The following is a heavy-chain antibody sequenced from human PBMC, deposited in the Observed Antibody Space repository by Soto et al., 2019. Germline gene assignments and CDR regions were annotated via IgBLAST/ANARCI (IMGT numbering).Heavy chain of an antibody. CDR2: ISYDGSNK. CDR1: GFTFSSYA. V-gene: IGHV3-30-3*01. Sequence: ESGGGVVQPGRSLRLSCAASGFTFSSYAMHWVRQAPGKGLEWVAVISYDGSNKYYADSVKGRFTISRDNSKNTLYLQMNSLRAEDTAVYYCARDLEGYSYGTYYYGMDVWGQGTTVTVSS. J-gene: IGHJ6*02. CDR3: ARDLEGYSYGTYYYGMDV. D-gene: IGHD5-18*01.